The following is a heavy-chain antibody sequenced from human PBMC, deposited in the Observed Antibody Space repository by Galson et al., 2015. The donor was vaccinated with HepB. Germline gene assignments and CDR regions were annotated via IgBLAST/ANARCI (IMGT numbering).Heavy chain of an antibody. D-gene: IGHD3-22*01. J-gene: IGHJ4*02. CDR3: ARDPAYDSSGLRDY. V-gene: IGHV3-33*01. CDR1: GFTFSSYG. CDR2: IWYDGGNK. Sequence: SLRLSCAASGFTFSSYGMHWVRQAPGKGLEWVAVIWYDGGNKYYADSVKGRFTISRDNSKNTLYLQMNSLRAEDTAVYYCARDPAYDSSGLRDYWGQGTLVTVSS.